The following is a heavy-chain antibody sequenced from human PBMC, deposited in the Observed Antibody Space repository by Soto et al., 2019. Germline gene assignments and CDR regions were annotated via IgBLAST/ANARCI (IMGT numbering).Heavy chain of an antibody. CDR3: AIGRGGNKY. V-gene: IGHV4-34*01. CDR2: TDQSGGT. Sequence: QVQLQQWGTGLLKSSETLSLNCAVYGGSFSPYYWSWVRQPPGKGLEWIGETDQSGGTYYNPSLKSRVTVSLDTSKTQFSLEVKSVTAAVTAVYYCAIGRGGNKYWGQGTLVTVSS. D-gene: IGHD3-16*01. CDR1: GGSFSPYY. J-gene: IGHJ4*02.